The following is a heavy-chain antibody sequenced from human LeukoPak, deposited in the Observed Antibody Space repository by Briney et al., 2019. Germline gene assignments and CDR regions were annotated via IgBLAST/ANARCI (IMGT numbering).Heavy chain of an antibody. J-gene: IGHJ4*02. Sequence: GGSLRLSCVASGFTFSTYNMNWVRQAPGKGLEWVSSIVSTSSLMSYSDSVKGRFTISRDNAKNSLYLQMNSLRAEDTAVYYCARVAEAAAFDYWGQGTLVTVSS. D-gene: IGHD6-13*01. CDR3: ARVAEAAAFDY. V-gene: IGHV3-21*01. CDR2: IVSTSSLM. CDR1: GFTFSTYN.